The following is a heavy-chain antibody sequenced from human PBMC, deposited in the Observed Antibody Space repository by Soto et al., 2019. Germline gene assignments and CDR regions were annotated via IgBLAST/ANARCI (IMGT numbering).Heavy chain of an antibody. CDR3: ASAGGLAAVACDY. D-gene: IGHD6-19*01. CDR1: GGSISSGGYS. Sequence: QLQLQESGSGLVKPSQTLSLTCAVSGGSISSGGYSWSWIRQPPGKGLEWIGYIYHSGSTYYNPSLISRVTISIVRPKNQFSLMLSSVTAADAAVYYRASAGGLAAVACDYWGQGTLVTVSS. CDR2: IYHSGST. V-gene: IGHV4-30-2*01. J-gene: IGHJ4*02.